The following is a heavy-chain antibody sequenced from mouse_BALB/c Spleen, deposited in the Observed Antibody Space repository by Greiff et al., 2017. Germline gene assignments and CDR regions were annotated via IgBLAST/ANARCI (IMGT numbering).Heavy chain of an antibody. CDR3: ARDYYGSSYVDY. CDR1: GYTFTDYA. D-gene: IGHD1-1*01. V-gene: IGHV1S137*01. Sequence: VQLQQSGAELVRPGVSVKISCKGSGYTFTDYAMHWVKQSHAKSLEWIGVISTYYGDASYNQKFKGKATMTVDKSSSTAYMELARLTSEDSAIYYCARDYYGSSYVDYWGQGTTLTVSS. CDR2: ISTYYGDA. J-gene: IGHJ2*01.